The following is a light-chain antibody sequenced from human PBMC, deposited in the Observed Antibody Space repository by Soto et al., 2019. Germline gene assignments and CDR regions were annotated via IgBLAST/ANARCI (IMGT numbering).Light chain of an antibody. CDR1: QSVSSN. V-gene: IGKV3-15*01. CDR3: QHYQSGHPIA. CDR2: GAS. J-gene: IGKJ5*01. Sequence: EIVMTQSPATLSVSPGERATLSCRASQSVSSNLAWYQQKPGQAPRLLIYGASTRATAIPARFSGSGSGTEFTLTISSLQSEDFALYYCQHYQSGHPIAFGQGTRLEIK.